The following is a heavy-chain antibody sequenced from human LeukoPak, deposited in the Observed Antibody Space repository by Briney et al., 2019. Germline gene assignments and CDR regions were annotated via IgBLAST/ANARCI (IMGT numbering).Heavy chain of an antibody. Sequence: GGSLRLSCAASGFTFSTYAISWVRQAPGKGLEWVSAISSSGDVTYYAGSVKGRFTISRDNSKYTLYLQMDNLRAEDTAVYYCTKDRPNYYGSNGHYYRRDGDSWGQGTLVTVSS. V-gene: IGHV3-23*01. CDR3: TKDRPNYYGSNGHYYRRDGDS. CDR2: ISSSGDVT. CDR1: GFTFSTYA. J-gene: IGHJ5*01. D-gene: IGHD3-22*01.